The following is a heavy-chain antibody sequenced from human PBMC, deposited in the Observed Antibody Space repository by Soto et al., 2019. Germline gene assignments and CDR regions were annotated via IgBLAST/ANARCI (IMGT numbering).Heavy chain of an antibody. CDR3: TTDEDLAPGWYYFDY. Sequence: PGGSLRLSCAASGFTFSNAWMSWVRQAPGKGLEWVGRIKSKTDGGTTDYAAPVKGRFTISRDDSKNTLYLQMNSLKTEDTAVYYCTTDEDLAPGWYYFDYWGQGTLVTVSS. CDR2: IKSKTDGGTT. CDR1: GFTFSNAW. J-gene: IGHJ4*02. V-gene: IGHV3-15*01.